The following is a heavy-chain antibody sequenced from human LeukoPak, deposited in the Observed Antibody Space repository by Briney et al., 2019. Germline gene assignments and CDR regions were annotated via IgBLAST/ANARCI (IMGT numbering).Heavy chain of an antibody. V-gene: IGHV3-21*05. J-gene: IGHJ4*02. CDR2: IISSSSYT. CDR3: ARDGDGAYPLDY. CDR1: GFAFSSYS. D-gene: IGHD1-26*01. Sequence: GGSLRLSCDASGFAFSSYSMNWVRQAPGKGPEWVSYIISSSSYTNYAGSVKGRFTIPRDNAKNLLYLQMNSLRAEDTAVYYCARDGDGAYPLDYWGQGTLVTVSS.